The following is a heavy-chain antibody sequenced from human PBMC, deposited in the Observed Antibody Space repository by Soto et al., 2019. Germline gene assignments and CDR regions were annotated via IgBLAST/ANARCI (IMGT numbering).Heavy chain of an antibody. J-gene: IGHJ3*02. CDR1: GFSFSSYA. CDR2: ISGDGGST. Sequence: EVQLLESGGDLVQPGGSLRLSCAASGFSFSSYAMSWVRQASGKGLEWMSAISGDGGSTHYADSVKGRFTISRDNSKSTLFLQANSLRAEDTALYYCAREPYSSGHFAAFDIWGQGTMVTVSS. CDR3: AREPYSSGHFAAFDI. V-gene: IGHV3-23*01. D-gene: IGHD6-19*01.